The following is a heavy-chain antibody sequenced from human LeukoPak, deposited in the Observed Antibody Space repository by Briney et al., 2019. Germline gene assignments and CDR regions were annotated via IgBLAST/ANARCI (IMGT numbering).Heavy chain of an antibody. CDR3: VRGEWELPFDY. CDR2: INPNSGGT. D-gene: IGHD1-26*01. V-gene: IGHV1-2*02. CDR1: GYTFTSYY. J-gene: IGHJ4*02. Sequence: ASVKVSCKASGYTFTSYYMHWVRQAPGQGLEWMGWINPNSGGTNYAQKFQGRVTMTRDTSISTTYMELSRLTSDDTAVYYCVRGEWELPFDYWGQGTLVTVSS.